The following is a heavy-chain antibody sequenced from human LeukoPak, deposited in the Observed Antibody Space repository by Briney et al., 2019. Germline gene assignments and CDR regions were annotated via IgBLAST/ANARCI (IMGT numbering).Heavy chain of an antibody. CDR3: ARPPDYGDYFFDY. CDR2: ISSSSSYI. Sequence: GGSLRLSCAASGFTFSSYSMNWVRQAPGKGLEWVSSISSSSSYIYYADSVKGRFTISRDNAKNSLYLQMNSLRAEDTAVYYCARPPDYGDYFFDYWGQGTLVTVSS. V-gene: IGHV3-21*01. D-gene: IGHD4-17*01. CDR1: GFTFSSYS. J-gene: IGHJ4*02.